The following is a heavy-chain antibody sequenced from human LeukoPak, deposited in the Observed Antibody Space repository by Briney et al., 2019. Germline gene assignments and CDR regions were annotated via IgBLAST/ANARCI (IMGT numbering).Heavy chain of an antibody. CDR1: GFTFSDYY. CDR2: ISRSSAYT. D-gene: IGHD4-17*01. Sequence: GGSLRLSCAASGFTFSDYYMRWIRQAPGQGLEWVSFISRSSAYTVYADSVKGRFTISRDNSMNTLYLQMNSLRAEDTAVYYCATAEATVTTLGYWGQGTLVTVSS. V-gene: IGHV3-11*06. CDR3: ATAEATVTTLGY. J-gene: IGHJ4*02.